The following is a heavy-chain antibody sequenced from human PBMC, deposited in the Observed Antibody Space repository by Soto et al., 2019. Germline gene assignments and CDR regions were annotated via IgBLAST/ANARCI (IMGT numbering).Heavy chain of an antibody. D-gene: IGHD3-3*01. CDR1: GGTFSSYA. Sequence: SVKISCKASGGTFSSYAISGVRQAPGRGLEWMGGIIPIFGTANYAQKFQGRVTMTADESTSTAYMELSSLRSEDTAVYYCARVGFPFDFWSGYWFDCWGQRTLVPF. CDR3: ARVGFPFDFWSGYWFDC. CDR2: IIPIFGTA. V-gene: IGHV1-69*13. J-gene: IGHJ4*02.